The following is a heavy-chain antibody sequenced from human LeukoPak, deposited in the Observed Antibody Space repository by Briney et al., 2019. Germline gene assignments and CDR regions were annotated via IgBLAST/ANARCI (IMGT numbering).Heavy chain of an antibody. CDR1: GFTFSDHY. J-gene: IGHJ3*02. CDR2: TRNQANSYTT. Sequence: GGSLRLSCAASGFTFSDHYMDWVCQAPGKGLEWVGRTRNQANSYTTEYAASVKGRFTISRDDSKNSLYLQMNSLRAEDTAVYYCALSDYYDSSGYYPPNAFDIWGQGTMVTVSS. V-gene: IGHV3-72*01. CDR3: ALSDYYDSSGYYPPNAFDI. D-gene: IGHD3-22*01.